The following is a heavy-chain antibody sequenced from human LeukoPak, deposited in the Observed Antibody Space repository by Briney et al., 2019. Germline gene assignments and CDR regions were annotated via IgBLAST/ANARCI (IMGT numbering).Heavy chain of an antibody. CDR1: GGSISSSNW. CDR3: ARASYGDYYYYYMGV. V-gene: IGHV4-4*02. J-gene: IGHJ6*03. CDR2: IYHSGST. D-gene: IGHD4-17*01. Sequence: NSSETLSLTCAVSGGSISSSNWWSWVRQPPGKGLEWIGEIYHSGSTNYNPSLKSRVTISVDKSKNQFSLKLSSVTAADTAVYYCARASYGDYYYYYMGVWGKGTTVTVSS.